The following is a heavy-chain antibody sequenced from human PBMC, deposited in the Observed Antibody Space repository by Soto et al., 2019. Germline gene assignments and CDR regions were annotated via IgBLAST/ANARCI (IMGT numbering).Heavy chain of an antibody. CDR2: IDHGGST. Sequence: QVQLQQWGAGLLKPSETLSLTCAVYGGSFSGYYWSWIRQPPGKGLEWIGEIDHGGSTNYNPSLESRVTISFDTSRNQFSMKLKSVTAADTAVYFCARVGGYSYHLYGMDVCGQGTTVTVSS. V-gene: IGHV4-34*01. D-gene: IGHD5-18*01. J-gene: IGHJ6*02. CDR1: GGSFSGYY. CDR3: ARVGGYSYHLYGMDV.